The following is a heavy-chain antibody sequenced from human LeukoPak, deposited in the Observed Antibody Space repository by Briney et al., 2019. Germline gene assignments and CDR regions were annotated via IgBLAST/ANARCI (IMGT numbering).Heavy chain of an antibody. CDR3: VTRSYTSGWPT. D-gene: IGHD6-19*01. J-gene: IGHJ5*02. Sequence: ASVRVSCKASGNTFIGNYIHWFRQALGQALEWMGWINPNSGGANYAQRFQGRVTMTRDTSVTTAFLDLDRLTSDDTAVYYCVTRSYTSGWPTWGQGTLVTVSS. V-gene: IGHV1-2*02. CDR2: INPNSGGA. CDR1: GNTFIGNY.